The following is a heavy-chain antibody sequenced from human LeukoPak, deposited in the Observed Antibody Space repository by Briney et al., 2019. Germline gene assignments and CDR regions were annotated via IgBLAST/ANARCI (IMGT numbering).Heavy chain of an antibody. CDR2: ISWNSGSI. D-gene: IGHD4-11*01. V-gene: IGHV3-9*01. CDR3: AKDIWHYSKGLGLYY. Sequence: GGSLRLSCAASGFTFDDYAMHWVRQAPGKGLGWVSGISWNSGSIGYADSVKGRFTISRDNAKNSLYLQMNSLRAEDTALYYCAKDIWHYSKGLGLYYWGQGTLVTVSS. J-gene: IGHJ4*02. CDR1: GFTFDDYA.